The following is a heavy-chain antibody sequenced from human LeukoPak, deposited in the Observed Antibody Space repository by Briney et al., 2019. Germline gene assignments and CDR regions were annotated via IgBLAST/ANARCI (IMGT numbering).Heavy chain of an antibody. Sequence: LRLSCAASGFTFSDYHMTWIRQPPGKGLEWIGSIYYSGSTYYNPSLKSRVTISVDTSKNQFSLKLSSVTAADTAVYYCAITPTDYSSSSPYYYGMDVWGQGTTVTVSS. CDR2: IYYSGST. D-gene: IGHD6-13*01. J-gene: IGHJ6*02. CDR3: AITPTDYSSSSPYYYGMDV. V-gene: IGHV4-38-2*01. CDR1: GFTFSDYH.